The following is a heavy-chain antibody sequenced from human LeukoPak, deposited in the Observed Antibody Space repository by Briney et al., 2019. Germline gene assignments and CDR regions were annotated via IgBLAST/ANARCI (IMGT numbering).Heavy chain of an antibody. D-gene: IGHD3-22*01. J-gene: IGHJ6*03. CDR2: ISGSGGST. CDR3: AKVPSGDSSGYENYYYYMDV. CDR1: GFTFSSYA. V-gene: IGHV3-23*01. Sequence: QTGGSLRLSCAASGFTFSSYAMSWVRQAPGKGLEWVSAISGSGGSTYYADSVKGRFTISRDNSKNTLYLQMNSLRAEDTAVYYCAKVPSGDSSGYENYYYYMDVWGKGTTVTVSS.